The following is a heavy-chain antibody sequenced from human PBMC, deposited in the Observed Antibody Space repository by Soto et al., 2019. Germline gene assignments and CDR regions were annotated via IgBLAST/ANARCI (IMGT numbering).Heavy chain of an antibody. V-gene: IGHV1-46*01. D-gene: IGHD2-15*01. CDR1: GYTFTRYY. Sequence: ASVKVSCKASGYTFTRYYMHWVRQAPGQGLEWMGIINPSGGSTSYAQKFQGRVTMTRDTSTSTVYMELSSLRSEDTAVYYCARSGGGGMAAFDPWGQGTLVTVSS. CDR2: INPSGGST. CDR3: ARSGGGGMAAFDP. J-gene: IGHJ5*02.